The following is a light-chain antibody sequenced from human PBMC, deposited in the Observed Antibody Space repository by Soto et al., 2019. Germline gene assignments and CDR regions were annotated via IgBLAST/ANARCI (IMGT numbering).Light chain of an antibody. Sequence: EILLTQSPATLSLSAGEGATLSCRASQSVSSYLAWYQQKPGQAPRLLIYDASNRATGIPARFSGSGSGTDFTLLINSLEPEDFAVYYCQQRSNWPVTFGLGTKVDSK. J-gene: IGKJ1*01. CDR2: DAS. CDR3: QQRSNWPVT. CDR1: QSVSSY. V-gene: IGKV3-11*01.